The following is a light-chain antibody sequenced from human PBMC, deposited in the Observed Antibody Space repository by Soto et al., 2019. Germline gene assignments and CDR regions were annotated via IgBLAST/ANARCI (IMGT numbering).Light chain of an antibody. CDR1: SSDIGGYDY. V-gene: IGLV2-14*03. J-gene: IGLJ1*01. CDR3: SSYTSTSAPYV. CDR2: DVS. Sequence: QSALTQPASVSGFPGQSITISCTGTSSDIGGYDYVSWYQQHPGKAPKLIIYDVSGRPSGVSNRFSGSKSANTASLTISGLQDADEDDYHCSSYTSTSAPYVFGTGTKVTVL.